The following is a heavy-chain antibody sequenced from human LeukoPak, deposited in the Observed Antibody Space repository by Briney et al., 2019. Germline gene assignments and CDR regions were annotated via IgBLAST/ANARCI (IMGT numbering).Heavy chain of an antibody. CDR1: GFTLSSYT. CDR3: ARDSEAYYDILTGYYGGNWFDP. Sequence: GGSLRLFCAASGFTLSSYTMNWIRQAPGKGLEWVSSISGSSSFTYYAESGKGRFTISRDNAKNSLYLQMNRLRAEDTALYYCARDSEAYYDILTGYYGGNWFDPWGQGTLVTVSS. CDR2: ISGSSSFT. D-gene: IGHD3-9*01. J-gene: IGHJ5*02. V-gene: IGHV3-21*01.